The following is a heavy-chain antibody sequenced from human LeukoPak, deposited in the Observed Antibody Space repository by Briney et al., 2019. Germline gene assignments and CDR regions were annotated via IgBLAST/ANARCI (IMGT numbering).Heavy chain of an antibody. V-gene: IGHV3-64D*06. CDR2: ISSNGGST. Sequence: PGGSLRLSCSASGFTFSSYAMQWVRQAPGKGLEYVSAISSNGGSTYYADSVKGRFTISRDNSKNTLYLQMSSLRAEDTAVYYCVKDGLLWFGDGGDNDYWGQGTLVTVSS. J-gene: IGHJ4*02. CDR3: VKDGLLWFGDGGDNDY. D-gene: IGHD3-10*01. CDR1: GFTFSSYA.